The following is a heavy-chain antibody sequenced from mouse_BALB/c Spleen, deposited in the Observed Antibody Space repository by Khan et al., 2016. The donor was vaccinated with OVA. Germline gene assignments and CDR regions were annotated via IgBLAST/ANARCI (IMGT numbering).Heavy chain of an antibody. J-gene: IGHJ1*01. V-gene: IGHV14-3*02. CDR2: ITPANGNT. CDR3: VRPSYDPRNFEV. CDR1: GFNIKDTY. Sequence: EVQLQQSGAELVKPGASVKLSCTASGFNIKDTYIHWVKQRPKQGLEWIGRITPANGNTEYDPKFQGKATMRADTSSNTAYLQLSSLTSGDTAVYYCVRPSYDPRNFEVWGAGTTVTVSS. D-gene: IGHD2-3*01.